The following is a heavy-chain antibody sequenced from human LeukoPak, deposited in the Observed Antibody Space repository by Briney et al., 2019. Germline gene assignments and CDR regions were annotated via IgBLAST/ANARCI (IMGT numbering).Heavy chain of an antibody. CDR3: ATSGGYY. D-gene: IGHD6-19*01. J-gene: IGHJ4*02. CDR1: GGSISSNYW. V-gene: IGHV4-4*02. CDR2: IYHRGST. Sequence: PSETLSLTCVVSGGSISSNYWWSWVRQPPGKGLEWIGEIYHRGSTNYNPSLKSRVTISVDKSNNQFSLRMSSVTAADTAVYYCATSGGYYWGQGTLVTVSS.